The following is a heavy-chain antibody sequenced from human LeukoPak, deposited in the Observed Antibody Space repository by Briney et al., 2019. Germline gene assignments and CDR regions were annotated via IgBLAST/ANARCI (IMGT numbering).Heavy chain of an antibody. CDR2: INPNSGDT. Sequence: ASVKVSCKASGYTFTDYYMHWLRQAPGQGLEWMGWINPNSGDTYSAQKFQGRVTMTRDTSINSAYMDLSSLRSDDTAVYYCARSPVSGWYSGSIDPWGQGTLVTVSS. J-gene: IGHJ5*02. V-gene: IGHV1-2*02. CDR1: GYTFTDYY. D-gene: IGHD6-19*01. CDR3: ARSPVSGWYSGSIDP.